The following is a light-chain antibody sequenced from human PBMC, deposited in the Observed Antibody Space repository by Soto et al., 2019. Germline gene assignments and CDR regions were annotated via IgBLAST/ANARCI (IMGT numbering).Light chain of an antibody. CDR2: AAS. CDR3: QQGFSSLT. V-gene: IGKV1-39*01. Sequence: DIQMTQSPSSVSASVGDRVTFTCRASQTISTYLNWYQQKPGKAPKLLIYAASTLQSGVPSRFSASGSGTDFTLTISSLQPEDFGTYYCQQGFSSLTFGGGTKVDIK. CDR1: QTISTY. J-gene: IGKJ4*01.